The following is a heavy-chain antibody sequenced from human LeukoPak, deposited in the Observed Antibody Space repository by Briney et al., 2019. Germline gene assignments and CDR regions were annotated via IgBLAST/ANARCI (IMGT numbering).Heavy chain of an antibody. CDR3: ARDIDRVFNWFDP. CDR1: GYIFTSYA. V-gene: IGHV1-3*01. J-gene: IGHJ5*02. Sequence: ASVKVCCKASGYIFTSYAMHWVRQAPGQRLEWMGWINAGNGNTKYSQKFQGRVTITRDTSASTVYMELSSLRSEDTAVYYCARDIDRVFNWFDPWGQGTLVTVSS. D-gene: IGHD6-13*01. CDR2: INAGNGNT.